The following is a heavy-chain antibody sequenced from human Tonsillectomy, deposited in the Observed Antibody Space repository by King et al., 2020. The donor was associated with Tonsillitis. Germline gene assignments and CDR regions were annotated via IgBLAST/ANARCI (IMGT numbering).Heavy chain of an antibody. D-gene: IGHD6-13*01. V-gene: IGHV3-48*02. Sequence: EVQLVESGGGLVQPGGSLRLSCAASGFTFSSYSMNWVRQAPGRGLEWVSFISTASNSIYYADSVRGRFTISRDNAKDSMYLQISSLRDEDTALYYCARGRIAPGLTYFFDLWGQGTLVTVSS. CDR3: ARGRIAPGLTYFFDL. J-gene: IGHJ4*02. CDR1: GFTFSSYS. CDR2: ISTASNSI.